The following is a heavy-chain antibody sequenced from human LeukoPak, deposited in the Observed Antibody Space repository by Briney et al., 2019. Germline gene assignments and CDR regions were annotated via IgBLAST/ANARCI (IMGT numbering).Heavy chain of an antibody. CDR1: GFTFSSYA. CDR3: AKDVDYYYDSSGYYCTFDY. J-gene: IGHJ4*02. D-gene: IGHD3-22*01. CDR2: ISGSGGST. V-gene: IGHV3-23*01. Sequence: GGSLRLSCAASGFTFSSYAMSWVRQAPEKGLEWVSAISGSGGSTYYADSVKGRFTISRDNSKNTLYLQMNSLRAEDTAVYYCAKDVDYYYDSSGYYCTFDYWGQGTLVTVSS.